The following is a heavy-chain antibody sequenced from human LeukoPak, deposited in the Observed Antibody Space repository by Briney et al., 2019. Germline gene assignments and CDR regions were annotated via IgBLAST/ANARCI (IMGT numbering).Heavy chain of an antibody. CDR2: INPSGGST. D-gene: IGHD3-22*01. V-gene: IGHV1-46*01. Sequence: ASVNVSCKASGYTFTSYYMHWVRQAPGQGLEWMGIINPSGGSTIYAQKFQGRVTMTRDTSISTAYMELSRLRSDDTAVYYCARVDYDSSGYYSAFDIWGQGTMVTVSS. J-gene: IGHJ3*02. CDR3: ARVDYDSSGYYSAFDI. CDR1: GYTFTSYY.